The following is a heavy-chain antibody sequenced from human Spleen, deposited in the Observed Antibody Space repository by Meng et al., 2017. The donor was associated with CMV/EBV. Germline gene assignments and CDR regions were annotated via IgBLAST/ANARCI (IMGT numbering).Heavy chain of an antibody. CDR1: GFIFRSHA. CDR3: AKDRGWNYGYGMDV. Sequence: GESLKISCAASGFIFRSHAMSWIRQSPGKGLEWVSTISGSGSGTYYADSVKGRFTISRDNSKNTLYLQMNSLRAEDTAVYYCAKDRGWNYGYGMDVWGQGTTVTVSS. V-gene: IGHV3-23*01. D-gene: IGHD1-7*01. CDR2: ISGSGSGT. J-gene: IGHJ6*02.